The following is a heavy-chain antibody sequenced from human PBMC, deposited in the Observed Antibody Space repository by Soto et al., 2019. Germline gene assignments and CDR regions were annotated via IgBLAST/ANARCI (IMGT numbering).Heavy chain of an antibody. D-gene: IGHD2-15*01. CDR1: GGSMSSGRYF. Sequence: QLQLQESGPGLVKPSETLSLTCNVSGGSMSSGRYFWGWIRQPPGKGLEWIGCISYDGNTHYNPSVKGRVTISEDMSKNQFSLRLTSVTVADTAVYYCARPIITVRILGFHIWGQGTMVIVSS. CDR2: ISYDGNT. V-gene: IGHV4-39*01. J-gene: IGHJ3*02. CDR3: ARPIITVRILGFHI.